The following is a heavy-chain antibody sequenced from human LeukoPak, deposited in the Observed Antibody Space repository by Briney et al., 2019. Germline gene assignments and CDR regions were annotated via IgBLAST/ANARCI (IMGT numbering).Heavy chain of an antibody. V-gene: IGHV4-4*07. J-gene: IGHJ4*02. CDR3: ANSEVGVTRVFDY. D-gene: IGHD1-26*01. CDR2: MSTSGSP. Sequence: SETLSLTCSVSGGSIRSSYWSWIRQPAGKGLEWVGRMSTSGSPNYNPSLKSRVTMSVDTSKNQFSLKLSSMTAADTAVYYCANSEVGVTRVFDYWGQGTLVTVSS. CDR1: GGSIRSSY.